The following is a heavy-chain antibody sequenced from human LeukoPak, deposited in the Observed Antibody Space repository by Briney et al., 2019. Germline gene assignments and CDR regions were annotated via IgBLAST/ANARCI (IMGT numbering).Heavy chain of an antibody. CDR1: GFTFCDYA. CDR3: TRGAHDILTGGVDAFDI. Sequence: GGSLRLSCTSSGFTFCDYAMSWVRQAPGKGLEWVGFIRSKPYGGTTEYAASVKGRFTISRDDSKSIAYLQMNSLKTEDTAVYYCTRGAHDILTGGVDAFDIWGQGTMVTVSS. D-gene: IGHD3-9*01. V-gene: IGHV3-49*04. CDR2: IRSKPYGGTT. J-gene: IGHJ3*02.